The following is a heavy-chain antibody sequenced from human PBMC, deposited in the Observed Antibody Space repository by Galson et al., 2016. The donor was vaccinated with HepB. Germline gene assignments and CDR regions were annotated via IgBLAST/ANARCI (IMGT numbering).Heavy chain of an antibody. CDR3: AHNNGWYGKGYFDN. J-gene: IGHJ4*02. Sequence: SLRLSCAASGFSVSGSYMSWVRQAPGKGLEWVSVIYSGGDTFYADSVKGRFTISRDNSKNTLYLQMDSLRAEDTAVYYCAHNNGWYGKGYFDNWGQGILVTVSS. V-gene: IGHV3-66*01. D-gene: IGHD6-19*01. CDR2: IYSGGDT. CDR1: GFSVSGSY.